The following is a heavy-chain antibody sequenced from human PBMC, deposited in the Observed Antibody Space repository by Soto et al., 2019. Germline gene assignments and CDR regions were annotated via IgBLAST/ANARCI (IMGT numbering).Heavy chain of an antibody. CDR3: ARYHDFWSGHADAFDI. D-gene: IGHD3-3*01. V-gene: IGHV4-31*03. Sequence: QVQLQESGPGLVKPSQTLSLTCTVSGGSINSGGFYWGWIRQLPGKGLEWIGYISDSGTTYYNPSLKSRVTVSLDTSKNQFSLNLSSVTAADTAVYYCARYHDFWSGHADAFDIWGPGTRVTVSS. CDR2: ISDSGTT. J-gene: IGHJ3*02. CDR1: GGSINSGGFY.